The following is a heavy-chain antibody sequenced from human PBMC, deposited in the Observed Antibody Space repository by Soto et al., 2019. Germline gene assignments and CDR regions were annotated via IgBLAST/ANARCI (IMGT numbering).Heavy chain of an antibody. J-gene: IGHJ6*02. V-gene: IGHV3-33*01. CDR1: GFTFSSYG. D-gene: IGHD6-13*01. CDR2: IWYDGSNK. CDR3: ARDPEEQQLVHGFPNYYYGMDV. Sequence: QVQLVESGGGVVQPGRSLRLSCAASGFTFSSYGMHWVRQAPGKGLEWVAVIWYDGSNKYYADSVKGRFTISRDNSKNTLYLQMNSLRAEDTAVYYCARDPEEQQLVHGFPNYYYGMDVWGQGTTVTVSS.